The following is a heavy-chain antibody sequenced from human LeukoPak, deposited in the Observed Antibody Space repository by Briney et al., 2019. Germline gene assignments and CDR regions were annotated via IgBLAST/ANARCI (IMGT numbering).Heavy chain of an antibody. CDR3: ARRGSLPHIPRGYFQH. V-gene: IGHV4-39*07. J-gene: IGHJ1*01. CDR2: IYYSGST. Sequence: SETLSLTCTVSGGSISSSTYYWGWIRQPPGKGLEWIGSIYYSGSTYYNPSLKSRVTISVDTSKNQFSLKLSSVTAADTAVYYCARRGSLPHIPRGYFQHWGQGTLVTVSS. CDR1: GGSISSSTYY.